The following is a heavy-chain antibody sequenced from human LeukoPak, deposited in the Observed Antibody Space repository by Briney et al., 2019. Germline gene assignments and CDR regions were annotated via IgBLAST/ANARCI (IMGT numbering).Heavy chain of an antibody. Sequence: PSETLSLTCAVYGGSFSGYYWNWIRQPPGKGLEWIGEINHSGSTNYNPSLKSRVTISVDTSKNQFSLKLSSVTAADTAVYYCARSLDYYYYGMTSGAKGPRSPSP. CDR1: GGSFSGYY. V-gene: IGHV4-34*01. CDR2: INHSGST. J-gene: IGHJ6*02. D-gene: IGHD1-1*01. CDR3: ARSLDYYYYGMTS.